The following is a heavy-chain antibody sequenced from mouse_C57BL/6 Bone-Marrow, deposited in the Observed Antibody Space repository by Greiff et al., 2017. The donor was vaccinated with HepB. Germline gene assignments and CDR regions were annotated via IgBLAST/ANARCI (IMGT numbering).Heavy chain of an antibody. CDR3: AREGSTYWYFDV. Sequence: EVQLVESGPGLVKPSQSLSLTCSVTGYSITSGYYWNWIRQFPGNKLEWMGYISYDGSNNYNPSLKNRISITRDTSKNQFFLKLNSVTTEDTATYYCAREGSTYWYFDVWGTGTTVTVSS. J-gene: IGHJ1*03. CDR1: GYSITSGYY. V-gene: IGHV3-6*01. D-gene: IGHD1-1*01. CDR2: ISYDGSN.